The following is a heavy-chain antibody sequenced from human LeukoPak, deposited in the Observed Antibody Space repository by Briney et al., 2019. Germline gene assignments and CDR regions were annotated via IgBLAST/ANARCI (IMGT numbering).Heavy chain of an antibody. CDR3: ARVGDSSGNPLDY. Sequence: ASVKVSCKASGYTFTGYYMHWVRQAPGQGLEWMGRINPNSGGTNYAQKFQGRVTMTRDTTISTAYMELSRLRSDDTAAYYCARVGDSSGNPLDYWGQGTLVTVSS. V-gene: IGHV1-2*06. D-gene: IGHD3-22*01. J-gene: IGHJ4*02. CDR1: GYTFTGYY. CDR2: INPNSGGT.